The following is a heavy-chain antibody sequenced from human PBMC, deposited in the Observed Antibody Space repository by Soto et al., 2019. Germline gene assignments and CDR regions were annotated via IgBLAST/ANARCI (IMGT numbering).Heavy chain of an antibody. V-gene: IGHV3-9*01. Sequence: EVQLVESGGGLVQPGRSLRLSCAASGFTFDDYAMHWVRQAPGKGLEWVSGISWNSGSIGYADSVKGRFTISRHNAKNSLYLQMNSLRAEDTALYYCAKDIVPYYYDSSGYYSTFDYWGQGTLVTVSS. CDR3: AKDIVPYYYDSSGYYSTFDY. D-gene: IGHD3-22*01. CDR1: GFTFDDYA. CDR2: ISWNSGSI. J-gene: IGHJ4*02.